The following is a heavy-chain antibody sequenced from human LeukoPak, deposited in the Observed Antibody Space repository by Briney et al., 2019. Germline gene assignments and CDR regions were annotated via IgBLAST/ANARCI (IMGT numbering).Heavy chain of an antibody. CDR2: VSGSGDYT. V-gene: IGHV3-23*01. D-gene: IGHD3-10*01. J-gene: IGHJ4*02. CDR1: GFTFSSYA. Sequence: GGSLRLSCAASGFTFSSYAMTWVRQAPGKGLEWVSSVSGSGDYTNYADSVKGRFTNSRDNSKNTLYLQMHSLRAEDTAVYYCAKDPYQTYRETGSARPDYWGQGTLVTVSS. CDR3: AKDPYQTYRETGSARPDY.